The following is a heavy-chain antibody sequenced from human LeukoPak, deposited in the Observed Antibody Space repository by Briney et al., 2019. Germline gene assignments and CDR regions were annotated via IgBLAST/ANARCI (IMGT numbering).Heavy chain of an antibody. D-gene: IGHD3-10*01. CDR3: ATARRAYYSGSGSYFDY. J-gene: IGHJ4*02. CDR2: FDPGDGET. Sequence: ASVKVSCKVSGYTLTELSMHWVRQAPGKGLEWMGGFDPGDGETIYAQKFQGRVTMTEDTSTDTAYMELNSLRSEDTAVYYCATARRAYYSGSGSYFDYWGQGTLVTVSS. V-gene: IGHV1-24*01. CDR1: GYTLTELS.